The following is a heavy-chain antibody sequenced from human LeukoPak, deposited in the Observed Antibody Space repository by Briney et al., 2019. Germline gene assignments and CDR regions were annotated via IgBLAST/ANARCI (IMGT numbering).Heavy chain of an antibody. CDR1: GGSISSGGYY. CDR3: ARSPGSHDAFDI. Sequence: SQTLSLACTVSGGSISSGGYYWSWIRQHPGKGLEWIGYIYYSGSTYYNPSLKSRVTISVDTSKNQFSLKLSSVTAADTAVYYCARSPGSHDAFDIWGQGTMVTVSS. J-gene: IGHJ3*02. CDR2: IYYSGST. D-gene: IGHD1-1*01. V-gene: IGHV4-31*03.